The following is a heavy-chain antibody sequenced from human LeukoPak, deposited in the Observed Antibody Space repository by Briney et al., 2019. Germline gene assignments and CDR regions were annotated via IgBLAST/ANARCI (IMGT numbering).Heavy chain of an antibody. D-gene: IGHD6-13*01. CDR2: ISSSSSYT. CDR3: AREAYSSSYVGY. CDR1: GFTFSDYY. J-gene: IGHJ4*02. Sequence: GGSLRLSCAASGFTFSDYYMSWIRQAPGKGLEWVSYISSSSSYTNCADSVKGRFTISRDNAKNSLYLQMNSLRAEDTAVYYCAREAYSSSYVGYWGQGTLVTVSS. V-gene: IGHV3-11*06.